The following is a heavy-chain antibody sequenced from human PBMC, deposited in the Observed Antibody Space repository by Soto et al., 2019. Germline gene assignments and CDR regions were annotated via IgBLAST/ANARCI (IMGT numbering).Heavy chain of an antibody. CDR3: ARRGHDTRLNYMYFDY. CDR1: GVSISSGNW. CDR2: IFHDGTA. Sequence: PSESLSLTCAVSGVSISSGNWWTWIRQTPQRGLEYIGEIFHDGTANYYPSFESRFAISVDTSKNQFCLKLTSVTAADTDIYFCARRGHDTRLNYMYFDYWGEGVRVT. V-gene: IGHV4-4*02. J-gene: IGHJ4*02. D-gene: IGHD3-10*01.